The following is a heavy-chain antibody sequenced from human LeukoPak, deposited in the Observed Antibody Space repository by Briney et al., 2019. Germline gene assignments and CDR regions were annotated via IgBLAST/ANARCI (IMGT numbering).Heavy chain of an antibody. J-gene: IGHJ1*01. CDR1: GFTFSSYW. D-gene: IGHD5-24*01. CDR2: VNSDGSST. V-gene: IGHV3-74*01. Sequence: GGSLRLSCAASGFTFSSYWMHWVRQVPGKGLLWVSRVNSDGSSTSYADSVKGRFTISRDNAKNTLYLQMNSLRAEDKAVYYCAKGSRDGYNTFQHWGQGTLVTVSS. CDR3: AKGSRDGYNTFQH.